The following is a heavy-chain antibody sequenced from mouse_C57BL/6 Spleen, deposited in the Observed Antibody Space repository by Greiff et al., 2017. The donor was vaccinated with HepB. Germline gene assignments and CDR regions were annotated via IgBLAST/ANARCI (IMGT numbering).Heavy chain of an antibody. J-gene: IGHJ3*01. D-gene: IGHD4-1*01. V-gene: IGHV1-72*01. CDR3: ARRDSLGRGFAY. Sequence: QVQLQQPGAELVKPGASVKLSCKASGYTFTSYWMHWVKQRPGRGLEWIGRIDPNSGGTKYNEKFKSKATLTVDKPSSTAYMQLSSLTSEYSAVYYCARRDSLGRGFAYWGQGTLVTVSA. CDR2: IDPNSGGT. CDR1: GYTFTSYW.